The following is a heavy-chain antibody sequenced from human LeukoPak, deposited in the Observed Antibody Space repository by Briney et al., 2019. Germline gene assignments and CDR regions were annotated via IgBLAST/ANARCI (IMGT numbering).Heavy chain of an antibody. CDR2: ISYDGSNK. CDR3: ARAVTKTTVTNNYLFDY. CDR1: GFTFSSYA. V-gene: IGHV3-30*04. Sequence: PGGSLRLSCAASGFTFSSYAMHWVRQAPGKGLEWVAVISYDGSNKYYADSVKGRFTISRDNSKNTLYLQMNSLRAEDTAVYYCARAVTKTTVTNNYLFDYWGQGTLVTVSS. J-gene: IGHJ4*02. D-gene: IGHD4-17*01.